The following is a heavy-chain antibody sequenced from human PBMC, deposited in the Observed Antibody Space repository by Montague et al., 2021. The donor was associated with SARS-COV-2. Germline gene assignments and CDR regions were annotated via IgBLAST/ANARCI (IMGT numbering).Heavy chain of an antibody. CDR1: GFTFSNAW. D-gene: IGHD3-10*02. V-gene: IGHV3-15*01. J-gene: IGHJ4*02. Sequence: SLRLSCAASGFTFSNAWMSWVRQAPGKGLEWVGRIKSKTDGGTTDYAAPVKGRFTIPRDDSKNTLYLQMNSLKTEDTAVYYCTTDPDFNYVLWVPNWGQGTLVTVSS. CDR3: TTDPDFNYVLWVPN. CDR2: IKSKTDGGTT.